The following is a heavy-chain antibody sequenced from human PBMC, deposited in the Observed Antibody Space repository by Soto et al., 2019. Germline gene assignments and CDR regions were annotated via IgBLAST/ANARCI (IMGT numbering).Heavy chain of an antibody. CDR3: VSSNIVGRPG. V-gene: IGHV3-7*01. CDR2: INQDETEK. D-gene: IGHD6-6*01. Sequence: EMRLVESGGGLVQPGGSLRLSCAASGFSFVTFWMAWVRQAPGKGLEWVANINQDETEKHYVDSVKGRFTISRDNAKSSLYLQMNNLRVEDTAVYYCVSSNIVGRPGGGQGTMVTVSS. CDR1: GFSFVTFW. J-gene: IGHJ3*01.